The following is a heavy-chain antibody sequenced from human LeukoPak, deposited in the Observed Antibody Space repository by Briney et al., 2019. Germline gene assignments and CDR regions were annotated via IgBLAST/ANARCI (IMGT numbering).Heavy chain of an antibody. CDR1: GFTFSSYG. CDR3: AKGTNGGMDV. CDR2: ILYDGSNK. V-gene: IGHV3-30*18. Sequence: GGSLRLSCIASGFTFSSYGMHWVRQAPGKGLEWVAVILYDGSNKYYADSVKGRFTISRDNAKNTLYVQMNSLRAEDTAVYYCAKGTNGGMDVWGQGTTVTVSS. D-gene: IGHD1-1*01. J-gene: IGHJ6*02.